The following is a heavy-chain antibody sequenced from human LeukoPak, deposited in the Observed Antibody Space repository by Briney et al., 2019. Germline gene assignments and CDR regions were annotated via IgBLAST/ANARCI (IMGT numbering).Heavy chain of an antibody. J-gene: IGHJ4*02. D-gene: IGHD2-2*01. Sequence: TGGSLRLSCAASGFPFSTYAMHWVRQAPGKGLEWVAVMSYDGSSKYHADSVKGRFTISRDNSKNTLYLQMNSLRPDDTAVYYCAKAGCSSTNCYENYWGQGTLVTVSS. CDR1: GFPFSTYA. CDR3: AKAGCSSTNCYENY. CDR2: MSYDGSSK. V-gene: IGHV3-30*18.